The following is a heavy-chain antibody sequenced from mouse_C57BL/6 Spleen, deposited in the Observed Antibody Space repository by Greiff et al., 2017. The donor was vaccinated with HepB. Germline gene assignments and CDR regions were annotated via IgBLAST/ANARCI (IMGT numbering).Heavy chain of an antibody. CDR2: IYYSGTI. V-gene: IGHV3-5*01. J-gene: IGHJ1*03. D-gene: IGHD1-1*01. CDR3: ARDNYYYGKGYFDV. Sequence: EVKLLESGPGLVKPSQTVFLTCTVTGLSITTGNYRWSWLRQFPGNNLAWIGYIYYSGTITYNPSLTSRTTITRDTPKNQFFLEMNSLTAEDTATYYCARDNYYYGKGYFDVWGTGTTVTVSS. CDR1: GLSITTGNYR.